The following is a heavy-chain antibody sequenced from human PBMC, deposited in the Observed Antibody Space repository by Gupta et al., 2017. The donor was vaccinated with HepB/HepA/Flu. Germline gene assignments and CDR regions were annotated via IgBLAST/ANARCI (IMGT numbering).Heavy chain of an antibody. CDR3: AKGDYGEGGLDY. CDR2: ISYDGSNK. CDR1: GFTFSSYG. D-gene: IGHD4-17*01. V-gene: IGHV3-30*18. J-gene: IGHJ4*02. Sequence: QVQLVESGGGVVQPGRSLRLSCAASGFTFSSYGMHWVRQAPGKGLEWVAVISYDGSNKYYADSVKGRFTISRDNSKNTLYLQMKSMRAEDTAVYYYAKGDYGEGGLDYWGQGTLVTVSS.